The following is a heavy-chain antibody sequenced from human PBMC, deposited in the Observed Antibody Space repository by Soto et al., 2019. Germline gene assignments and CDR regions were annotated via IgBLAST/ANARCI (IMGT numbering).Heavy chain of an antibody. J-gene: IGHJ4*02. CDR1: GGSFSGYY. V-gene: IGHV4-34*01. CDR3: ARGPRWGIVATISYFDY. CDR2: INHSGST. Sequence: SETLSLTCAVYGGSFSGYYWSWIRQPPGKGLEWIGEINHSGSTNYNPSLKSRVTISVDTSKNQFSLKLSSVTAADTAVYYCARGPRWGIVATISYFDYWGQGTLVTVSS. D-gene: IGHD5-12*01.